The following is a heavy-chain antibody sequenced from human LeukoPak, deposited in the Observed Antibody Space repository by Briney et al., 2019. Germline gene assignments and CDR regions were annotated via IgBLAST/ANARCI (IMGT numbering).Heavy chain of an antibody. CDR2: VSGSGRNT. CDR1: GFSFSTYW. V-gene: IGHV3-23*01. Sequence: GSLRLSCAGSGFSFSTYWMNWVRQAPGKGLEWVSSVSGSGRNTFYPDSVEGRFTISRDNSKNTVYLQMNSLRADDTAVYYCVKSRRVGANQRGLFDYWGQGTLVTVSP. D-gene: IGHD1-26*01. CDR3: VKSRRVGANQRGLFDY. J-gene: IGHJ4*02.